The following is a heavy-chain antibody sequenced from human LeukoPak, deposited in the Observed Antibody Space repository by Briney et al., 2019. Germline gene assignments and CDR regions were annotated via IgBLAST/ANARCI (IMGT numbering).Heavy chain of an antibody. D-gene: IGHD6-13*01. V-gene: IGHV3-30*04. CDR2: IAFDDTDR. CDR3: AKEGANSWIDY. CDR1: GFIFGDYA. Sequence: PGGSLRLSCAASGFIFGDYAMHWVRQAPGKGLEWVAAIAFDDTDRYYIDSVKGRFTISRDDSKNTLYLHMTSLRAEDTAVYYCAKEGANSWIDYWGQGTLVTVSS. J-gene: IGHJ4*02.